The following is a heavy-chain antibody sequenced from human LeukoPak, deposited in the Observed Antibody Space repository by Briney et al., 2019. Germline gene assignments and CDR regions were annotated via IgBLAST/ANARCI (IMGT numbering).Heavy chain of an antibody. D-gene: IGHD3-10*01. J-gene: IGHJ4*02. CDR1: GGSISRSNYF. CDR2: ISYSGNT. Sequence: ASETLSLTCTVSGGSISRSNYFWGWIRQPPGKGLEWIGSISYSGNTYYNPSLKSRVTISVDRSKNQFSLKLCSVTAADTAVYYCARGVGFGELFVLDYWGQGTLVTVSS. CDR3: ARGVGFGELFVLDY. V-gene: IGHV4-39*07.